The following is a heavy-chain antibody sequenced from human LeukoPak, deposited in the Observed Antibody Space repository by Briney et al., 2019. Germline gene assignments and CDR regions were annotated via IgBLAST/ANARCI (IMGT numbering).Heavy chain of an antibody. CDR1: GFTFSSYS. CDR3: ASVEAYCGGDCYG. J-gene: IGHJ4*02. CDR2: ISSSSSYV. V-gene: IGHV3-21*01. Sequence: PGGSLRLSCAASGFTFSSYSMNWVRQAPGKGLEWVSSISSSSSYVYYADSVKGRFTISRDNAKSSLYLQMNSLRAEDTAVYYCASVEAYCGGDCYGWGQGTLVTVSS. D-gene: IGHD2-21*02.